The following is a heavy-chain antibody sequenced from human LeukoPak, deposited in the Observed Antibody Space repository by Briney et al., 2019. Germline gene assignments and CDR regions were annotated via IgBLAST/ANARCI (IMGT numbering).Heavy chain of an antibody. Sequence: PGRSMRPSCAASGFTVSSNYMSWVRQAPGKGLEWVAVIYSGGSTYYAHSVKGRFTISRDNSKNTLYLQMNSLRAEDTAVYYCASSRGANFDYWGQGTLVTVSS. CDR2: IYSGGST. CDR3: ASSRGANFDY. CDR1: GFTVSSNY. J-gene: IGHJ4*02. V-gene: IGHV3-66*01. D-gene: IGHD3-10*01.